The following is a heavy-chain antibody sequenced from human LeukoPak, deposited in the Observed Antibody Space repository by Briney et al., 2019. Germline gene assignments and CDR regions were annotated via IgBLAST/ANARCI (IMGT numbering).Heavy chain of an antibody. Sequence: SVKVSCKASGGTFSSYAISWVRQAPGQGLEWMGGIIPIFGTANYAQKFQGRVTITADESTSTAYMELRSLRSDDTAVYYCARDRAYGSGSYYFDYWGQGTLVTVSS. CDR2: IIPIFGTA. CDR1: GGTFSSYA. J-gene: IGHJ4*02. D-gene: IGHD3-10*01. V-gene: IGHV1-69*13. CDR3: ARDRAYGSGSYYFDY.